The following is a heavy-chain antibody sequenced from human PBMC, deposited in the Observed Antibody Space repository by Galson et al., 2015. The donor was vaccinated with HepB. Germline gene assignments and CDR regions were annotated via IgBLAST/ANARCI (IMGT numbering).Heavy chain of an antibody. D-gene: IGHD1-7*01. V-gene: IGHV3-33*08. CDR3: ARDLELYGDEPTAFDY. CDR2: IWYDGSNK. Sequence: SLRLSCAASGFTFSSYGMHWVRQAPGKGLEWVAVIWYDGSNKYYADSVKGRFTISRDNSKNTLYLQMNSLRAEDTAVYYCARDLELYGDEPTAFDYWGQGTLVTVSS. CDR1: GFTFSSYG. J-gene: IGHJ4*02.